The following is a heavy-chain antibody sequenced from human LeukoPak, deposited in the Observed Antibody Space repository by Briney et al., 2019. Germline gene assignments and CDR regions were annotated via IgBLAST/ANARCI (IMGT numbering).Heavy chain of an antibody. Sequence: ASVKVSCKASGYTFTSYGISWVRQAPGQGLEWMGWISAYNGNTNYAQKLQGRVTMTTDTSTSTAYMELRSLRSVDTAVYYCARDSDCSSTSCSMAGYYYYYMDVWGKGTTVTISS. CDR3: ARDSDCSSTSCSMAGYYYYYMDV. CDR2: ISAYNGNT. CDR1: GYTFTSYG. V-gene: IGHV1-18*01. J-gene: IGHJ6*03. D-gene: IGHD2-2*01.